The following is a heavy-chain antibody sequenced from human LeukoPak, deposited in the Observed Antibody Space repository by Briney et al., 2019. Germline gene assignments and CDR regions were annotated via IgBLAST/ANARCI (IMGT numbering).Heavy chain of an antibody. Sequence: PGGSLRLSCAASGFTFSSYEMNWVRQAPGKGLEWVSYISSGGTTLYYADSVKGRFTISRDNAKNSLYLQMNSLRAEDTAVYYCARGYYDSSGHLYYWGQGTLVTVSS. CDR3: ARGYYDSSGHLYY. V-gene: IGHV3-48*03. J-gene: IGHJ4*02. CDR1: GFTFSSYE. CDR2: ISSGGTTL. D-gene: IGHD3-22*01.